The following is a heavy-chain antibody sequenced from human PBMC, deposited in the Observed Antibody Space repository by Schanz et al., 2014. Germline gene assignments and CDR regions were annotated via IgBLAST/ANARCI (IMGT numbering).Heavy chain of an antibody. V-gene: IGHV3-23*04. CDR3: AKTLFPGGTQTFGN. D-gene: IGHD2-8*02. J-gene: IGHJ4*02. CDR2: ISGSGGST. Sequence: EVQLVESGGGLVQPGGSLRLSCGSSGFTFSSYAMSWVRQAPGKGLEWVSAISGSGGSTYYADSVKGRFTISRDNSKNTLYLQMNSLRAEDTAVYCCAKTLFPGGTQTFGNWGRGTLVTVSS. CDR1: GFTFSSYA.